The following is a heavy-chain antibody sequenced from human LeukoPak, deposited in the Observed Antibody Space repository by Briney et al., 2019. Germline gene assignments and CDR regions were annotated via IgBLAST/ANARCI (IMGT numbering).Heavy chain of an antibody. CDR3: ARGGGYSGYADY. J-gene: IGHJ4*02. D-gene: IGHD5-12*01. V-gene: IGHV1-8*01. Sequence: GASVKVSCKASGYTFTSYDINWVRQATGQGLEWMGWMNPNSGNTGYSQKFQGRVTMTRNTSISTAYMELSSLRFEDTAVYYCARGGGYSGYADYWGQGTLVTVSS. CDR2: MNPNSGNT. CDR1: GYTFTSYD.